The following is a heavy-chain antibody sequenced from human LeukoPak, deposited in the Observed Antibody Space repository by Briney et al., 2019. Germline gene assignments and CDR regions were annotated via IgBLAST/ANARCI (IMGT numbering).Heavy chain of an antibody. CDR2: LSGSGGIA. J-gene: IGHJ6*02. D-gene: IGHD3-10*01. CDR1: GFTFSGYA. Sequence: AGGSLRLSCAASGFTFSGYAMSWVRQAPGKGLECVSVLSGSGGIANYADSVKGRFTISRDNSKNTLYLQMNSLRVEDTAVYYCVNRGPYGSGKYYNYGMDVWGQGTTVTVSS. V-gene: IGHV3-23*01. CDR3: VNRGPYGSGKYYNYGMDV.